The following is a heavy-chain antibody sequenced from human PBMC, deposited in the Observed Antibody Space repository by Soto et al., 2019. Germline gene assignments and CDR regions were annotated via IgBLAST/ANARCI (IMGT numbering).Heavy chain of an antibody. CDR3: ANSRSCISTSCYEYYYYYGMDV. J-gene: IGHJ6*02. CDR2: ISYDGSNK. V-gene: IGHV3-30*18. CDR1: GFTFSSYG. D-gene: IGHD2-2*01. Sequence: QVQLVESGGGVVQPGRSLRLSCAASGFTFSSYGMHWVRQAPGKGLEWVAVISYDGSNKYYADSVKGRFTISRDNSKNTRYLQMNSLRAEDTAVYYCANSRSCISTSCYEYYYYYGMDVWGQGTTVTVSS.